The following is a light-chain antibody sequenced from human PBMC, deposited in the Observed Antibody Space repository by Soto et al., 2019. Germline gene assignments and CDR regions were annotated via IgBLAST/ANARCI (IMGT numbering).Light chain of an antibody. Sequence: QSALTQPASVSGSPGQSITISCTGTSSDVGSYNLVSWYQQHPGKAPKLMIYEGSKRPSGVSNRFSGSKSGNTASLTISGRQAEDEADDYCCSYAGSSTSFGGGTKLTVL. V-gene: IGLV2-23*01. CDR3: CSYAGSSTS. CDR2: EGS. J-gene: IGLJ2*01. CDR1: SSDVGSYNL.